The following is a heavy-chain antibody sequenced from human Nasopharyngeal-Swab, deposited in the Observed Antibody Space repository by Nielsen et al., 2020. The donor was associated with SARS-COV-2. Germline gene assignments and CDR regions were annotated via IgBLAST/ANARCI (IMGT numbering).Heavy chain of an antibody. Sequence: WIRQPPGKGLEWVSVIYSGGSTYYADSVKGRFTISRGNSKNTLYLQMNSLRAEDTAVYYCARDLRTTVTGGDYWGQGTLVTVSS. D-gene: IGHD4-17*01. J-gene: IGHJ4*02. CDR3: ARDLRTTVTGGDY. V-gene: IGHV3-66*01. CDR2: IYSGGST.